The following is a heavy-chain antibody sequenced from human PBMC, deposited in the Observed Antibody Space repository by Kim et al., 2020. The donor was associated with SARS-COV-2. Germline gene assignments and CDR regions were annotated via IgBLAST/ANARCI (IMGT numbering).Heavy chain of an antibody. CDR2: ISGSGGST. CDR1: GFTFSSYA. CDR3: AKGASGSPLYFFDS. D-gene: IGHD1-26*01. J-gene: IGHJ4*02. Sequence: GGSLRLSCAASGFTFSSYAMSWVRQAPGKGLEWVSGISGSGGSTYYADSAKGRFTISRDNSKNTLYLQRSSLRVEDTAVYYCAKGASGSPLYFFDSWGRGTLVTVSS. V-gene: IGHV3-23*01.